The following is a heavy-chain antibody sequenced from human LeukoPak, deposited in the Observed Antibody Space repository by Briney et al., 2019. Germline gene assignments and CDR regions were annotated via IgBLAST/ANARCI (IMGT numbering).Heavy chain of an antibody. J-gene: IGHJ3*02. Sequence: PARYLSRYCAAAGFTFSSYGMHWDRQAPGQELEWVSSISNGRAFIYYAVSVKGRFTISRDNAKNSLFLQMSSLRADDTAVYYCARAILPAAIEEALNIWGLGTMVIVSS. CDR2: ISNGRAFI. CDR1: GFTFSSYG. CDR3: ARAILPAAIEEALNI. D-gene: IGHD2-15*01. V-gene: IGHV3-21*01.